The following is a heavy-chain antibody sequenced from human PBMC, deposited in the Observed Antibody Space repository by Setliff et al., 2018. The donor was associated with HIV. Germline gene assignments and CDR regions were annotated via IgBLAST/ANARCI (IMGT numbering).Heavy chain of an antibody. CDR3: ARGPKHSSSVDLEY. CDR1: GESFSGYY. V-gene: IGHV4-34*01. CDR2: INHSGST. D-gene: IGHD6-19*01. Sequence: SETLSLTCAVYGESFSGYYWSWIRQPPGEGLEWIGEINHSGSTNYNPSLKSRVTISVDTSKNQFSLKLTSVTAADTAVYYCARGPKHSSSVDLEYWSQGTLVTVSS. J-gene: IGHJ4*02.